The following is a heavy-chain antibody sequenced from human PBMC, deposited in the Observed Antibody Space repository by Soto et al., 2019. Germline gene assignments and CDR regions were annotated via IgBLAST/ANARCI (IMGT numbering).Heavy chain of an antibody. Sequence: QVQLVQSGAEVKKPGSSVKVSCKASGGTFSSYAISWVRQAPGQGLEWMGGIIPIFGTANYAQKFQDRVTITADESTSTAYMELSSLRSEDTAVYYCARARNILTGYYYYYGMDVWGQGTTVTVSS. D-gene: IGHD3-9*01. V-gene: IGHV1-69*01. CDR3: ARARNILTGYYYYYGMDV. J-gene: IGHJ6*02. CDR2: IIPIFGTA. CDR1: GGTFSSYA.